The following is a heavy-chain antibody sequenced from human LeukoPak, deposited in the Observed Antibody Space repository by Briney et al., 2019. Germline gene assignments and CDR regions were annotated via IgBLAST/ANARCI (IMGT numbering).Heavy chain of an antibody. V-gene: IGHV3-74*01. CDR3: VKVLDSSGYAGRGVFDI. Sequence: GGSLRLSCAASGFTFSHYWMHWVRQAPGKGLVWVSRIYNDGSSTSYADSVKGRFTISRDNAKSTLYLQMNSLRAEDTAVYYCVKVLDSSGYAGRGVFDIWGQGTMVTISS. CDR2: IYNDGSST. J-gene: IGHJ3*02. CDR1: GFTFSHYW. D-gene: IGHD3-22*01.